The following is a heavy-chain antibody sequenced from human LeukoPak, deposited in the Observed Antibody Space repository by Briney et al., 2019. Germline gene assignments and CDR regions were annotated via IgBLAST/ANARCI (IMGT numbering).Heavy chain of an antibody. Sequence: PGGSLRLSCTPSGFTFSSYLMSWVRQVPGRGLEWVASINQDGSLKHYVDSVKGRFTISRDNVQNSLYLQMNSLRAEDTAVYYCARLYRDVTTFDYWGQGTLVTVSS. CDR2: INQDGSLK. CDR3: ARLYRDVTTFDY. V-gene: IGHV3-7*01. CDR1: GFTFSSYL. J-gene: IGHJ4*02. D-gene: IGHD4-17*01.